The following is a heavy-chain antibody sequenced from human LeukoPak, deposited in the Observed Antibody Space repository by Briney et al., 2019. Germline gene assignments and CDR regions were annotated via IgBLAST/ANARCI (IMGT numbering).Heavy chain of an antibody. V-gene: IGHV1-46*01. Sequence: ASVKVSSTASGYMFTNYYIHWVRQAPGQGLEWMGVINPSGGSTSYAEKFQGRVTMTTYTSTSTVYMELSSLRSDDTAVYYCARVPLGGSQLYSFDYWGQGTLVTVSS. CDR2: INPSGGST. D-gene: IGHD1-26*01. CDR3: ARVPLGGSQLYSFDY. J-gene: IGHJ4*02. CDR1: GYMFTNYY.